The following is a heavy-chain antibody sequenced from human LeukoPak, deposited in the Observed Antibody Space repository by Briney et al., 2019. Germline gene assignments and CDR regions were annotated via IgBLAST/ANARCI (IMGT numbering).Heavy chain of an antibody. V-gene: IGHV4-61*02. CDR1: GGSISIGGYY. CDR3: ARVIRRDCYNYDGFDI. D-gene: IGHD5-24*01. J-gene: IGHJ3*02. Sequence: SETLSLTCPVTGGSISIGGYYWSWIRQPAGKGLEWIGRIYSSESNNCNPFLKRRVTISVGPSQNQFSLNLSSVTAADTAGYYCARVIRRDCYNYDGFDIWGQGTMVTVSS. CDR2: IYSSESN.